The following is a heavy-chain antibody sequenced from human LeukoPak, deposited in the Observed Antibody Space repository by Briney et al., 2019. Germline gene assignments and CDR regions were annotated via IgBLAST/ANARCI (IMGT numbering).Heavy chain of an antibody. CDR2: ISYKGSNK. Sequence: SCKVSGYTLTELSMHWVRQAPGKGLEWVAVISYKGSNKSYANSVKGRFTISRDNSKNTLYLQMNSLRAEDTAVYYCAKIELGRPYYYGSGSYFGLDYWGQGTLVTVSS. V-gene: IGHV3-30*18. J-gene: IGHJ4*02. CDR3: AKIELGRPYYYGSGSYFGLDY. D-gene: IGHD3-10*01. CDR1: GYTLTELS.